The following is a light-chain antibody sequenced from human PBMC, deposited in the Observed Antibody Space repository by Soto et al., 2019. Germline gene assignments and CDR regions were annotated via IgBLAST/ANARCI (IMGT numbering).Light chain of an antibody. V-gene: IGKV3-20*01. Sequence: EIVLTQSPDTLSLSPGDRATLSCRASQTISGNSFAWYQQKPGRAPRLLIYGASSRATGIADRFSGSGSGTDFTLTISSLEPEDFELYYCQQYRTFGRGTRVEIK. CDR1: QTISGNS. J-gene: IGKJ1*01. CDR3: QQYRT. CDR2: GAS.